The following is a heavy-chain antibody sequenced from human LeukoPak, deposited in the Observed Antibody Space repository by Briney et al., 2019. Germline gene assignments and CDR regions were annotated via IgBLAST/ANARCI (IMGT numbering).Heavy chain of an antibody. D-gene: IGHD4-17*01. V-gene: IGHV3-15*01. CDR2: IKSKTDGGTT. Sequence: GGSLRLSCAASGFTFSNAWMSWVRQAPGKGLEWVGRIKSKTDGGTTDYAAPVKGRFTISRDNSKNTLYLQMNSLRAEDTAVYYCARDEGGSGDYGVLLLIWGQGTLVTVSS. J-gene: IGHJ4*02. CDR1: GFTFSNAW. CDR3: ARDEGGSGDYGVLLLI.